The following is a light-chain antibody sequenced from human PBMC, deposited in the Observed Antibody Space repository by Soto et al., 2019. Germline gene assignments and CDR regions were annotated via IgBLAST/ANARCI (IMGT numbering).Light chain of an antibody. CDR2: EAS. CDR1: QTISSW. J-gene: IGKJ1*01. Sequence: DIQMTQSPSTLSGSVGDRVTITCRASQTISSWLAWYQQKPGKAPKLLIYEASSLESGVPSRFSGSGSGTDFTLTISSLQPEDFVTYYCQHYNSYSEAFGQGTKVDIK. CDR3: QHYNSYSEA. V-gene: IGKV1-5*03.